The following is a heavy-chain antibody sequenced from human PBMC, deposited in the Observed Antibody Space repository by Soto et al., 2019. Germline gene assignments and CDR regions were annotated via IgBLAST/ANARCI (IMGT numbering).Heavy chain of an antibody. J-gene: IGHJ4*02. CDR2: IIPVFGTP. Sequence: QVPLVQSGAEMKKPGSSLKVSCKASGGTFNIYTISWVRQAPGHGLEWMGGIIPVFGTPSYAQNFRDRLTISADESTSTAYMEVSGLRSEDTAMYYCARGPYCDLSNGYAHFDYWGQETLVIVSS. V-gene: IGHV1-69*01. D-gene: IGHD3-3*01. CDR1: GGTFNIYT. CDR3: ARGPYCDLSNGYAHFDY.